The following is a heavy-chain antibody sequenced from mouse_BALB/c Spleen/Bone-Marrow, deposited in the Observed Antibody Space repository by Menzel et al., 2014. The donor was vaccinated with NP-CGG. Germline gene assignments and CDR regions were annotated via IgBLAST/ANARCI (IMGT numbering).Heavy chain of an antibody. CDR2: IRLKSNNYAT. Sequence: EVHLVESGGGLVQPGGSMKLSCVASGFTFSNYWMNWVRQSPEKGLEWVAEIRLKSNNYATHYAESVKGRFTISRDDSKSSVYLQMNNLRAEDTGIYYCTKEVVATGNWYFDVWGAGTTVTVSS. V-gene: IGHV6-6*02. CDR3: TKEVVATGNWYFDV. J-gene: IGHJ1*01. CDR1: GFTFSNYW. D-gene: IGHD1-1*01.